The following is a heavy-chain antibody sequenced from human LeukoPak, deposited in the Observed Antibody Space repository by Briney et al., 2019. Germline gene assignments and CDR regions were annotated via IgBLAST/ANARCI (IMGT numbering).Heavy chain of an antibody. CDR1: GDRVSSYSGA. J-gene: IGHJ4*02. CDR2: TYYRSEWYS. Sequence: SQTLSLTCAISGDRVSSYSGAWNWIRQSPSRGLEWLGRTYYRSEWYSDYAVSVKSRITINPDTSKNHLSLQLSSVTPEDTAVYYCAREQDYFDYWGQGTLVTVSS. V-gene: IGHV6-1*01. CDR3: AREQDYFDY.